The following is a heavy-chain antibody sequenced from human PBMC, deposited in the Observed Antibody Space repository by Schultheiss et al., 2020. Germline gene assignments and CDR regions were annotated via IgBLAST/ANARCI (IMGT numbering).Heavy chain of an antibody. CDR3: ARDRSGVRGVIDEGMDV. D-gene: IGHD3-10*01. V-gene: IGHV4-39*07. CDR2: IYHSGST. J-gene: IGHJ6*02. CDR1: GGSISSGGYY. Sequence: SETLSLTCTVSGGSISSGGYYWSWVRQPPGKGLEWIVSIYHSGSTNYNPSVKSRVTLSVDKSKNKFSLRLNSVTATDTAFYYCARDRSGVRGVIDEGMDVWGQGTTVTVSS.